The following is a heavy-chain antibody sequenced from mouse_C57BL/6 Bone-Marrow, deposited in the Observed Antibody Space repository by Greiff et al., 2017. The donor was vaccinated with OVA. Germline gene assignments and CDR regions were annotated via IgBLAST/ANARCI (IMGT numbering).Heavy chain of an antibody. CDR1: EYAFPSHD. V-gene: IGHV5-2*01. CDR2: INSDGGST. CDR3: ARHVITTVYYYAMDY. Sequence: EVQLVESGGGLVQPGASLKLSCESNEYAFPSHDMSWVRKTPEKRLELVAAINSDGGSTYYPDTMERRFIISRDNTKKTLYLQMSSLMSEDTALYYGARHVITTVYYYAMDYWGQGTSVTVSS. D-gene: IGHD2-4*01. J-gene: IGHJ4*01.